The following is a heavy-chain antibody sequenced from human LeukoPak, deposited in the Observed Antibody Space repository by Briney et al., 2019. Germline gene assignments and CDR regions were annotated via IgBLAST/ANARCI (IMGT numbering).Heavy chain of an antibody. V-gene: IGHV3-33*07. D-gene: IGHD3-3*01. CDR3: ARGMHYDFWSGYPIPDY. CDR2: FSYSGSNK. Sequence: GGPLNSSCQRPGLPSIGIAWNWVGRPPAKGPGGGPLFSYSGSNKSYADSVKGRFTISRDNSKNTLYLQMNSLRAEDTAVYYCARGMHYDFWSGYPIPDYWGQGTLVTVSS. J-gene: IGHJ4*02. CDR1: GLPSIGIA.